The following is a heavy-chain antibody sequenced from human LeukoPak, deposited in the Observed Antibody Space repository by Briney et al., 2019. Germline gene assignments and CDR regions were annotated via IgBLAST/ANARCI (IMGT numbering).Heavy chain of an antibody. Sequence: PSQTLSLTCTVSGGSISSGSYYWSWIRQPAGKGLEWIGRIYTSGSTNYNPSLKSRVTISLDTSKNQFSLKLSSVTAADTAVYYCARGGGVWGSYRYTPKIDYWGQGTLVTVSS. CDR2: IYTSGST. V-gene: IGHV4-61*02. D-gene: IGHD3-16*02. CDR3: ARGGGVWGSYRYTPKIDY. J-gene: IGHJ4*02. CDR1: GGSISSGSYY.